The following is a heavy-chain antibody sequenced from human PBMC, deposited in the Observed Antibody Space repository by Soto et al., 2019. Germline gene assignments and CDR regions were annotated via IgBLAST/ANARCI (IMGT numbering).Heavy chain of an antibody. CDR1: GYTFTSYG. D-gene: IGHD5-12*01. J-gene: IGHJ6*03. V-gene: IGHV1-18*01. Sequence: ASVKVSCKASGYTFTSYGISWVRQAPGQGLEWMGWISAYNGNTNYAQKLQGRVTMTTDTSTSTAYMELRSLRSDDTAVYYCARVLSGYDFYYYYYMDVWGKGTTVTVSS. CDR3: ARVLSGYDFYYYYYMDV. CDR2: ISAYNGNT.